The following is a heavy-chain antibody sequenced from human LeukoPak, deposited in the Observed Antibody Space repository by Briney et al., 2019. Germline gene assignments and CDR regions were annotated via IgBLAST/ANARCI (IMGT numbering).Heavy chain of an antibody. CDR1: GGTFSSYA. Sequence: GASVKVSCKASGGTFSSYAISWVRQAPGQGLEWMGGIIPIFGTANYAQKFQGRVTITADESTSTAYMELSSLRSEDTAVYHCARGGIAAAGSFDYWGQGTLVTVSS. D-gene: IGHD6-13*01. CDR2: IIPIFGTA. V-gene: IGHV1-69*01. CDR3: ARGGIAAAGSFDY. J-gene: IGHJ4*02.